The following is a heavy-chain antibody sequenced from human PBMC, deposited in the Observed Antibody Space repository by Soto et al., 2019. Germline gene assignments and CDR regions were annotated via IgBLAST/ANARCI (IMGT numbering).Heavy chain of an antibody. D-gene: IGHD4-4*01. J-gene: IGHJ5*02. V-gene: IGHV4-34*01. Sequence: QVQLQQWGAGLLKPSETLSLTCAVYGGSFSGYYWSWIRQPPGKGLEWIGEINHSGSTNYNPSLKSRVTISVDTSKNQFSLKLSSVTAADTAVYYCARGYSNYSKGRFDPWGQGTLVTVSS. CDR2: INHSGST. CDR1: GGSFSGYY. CDR3: ARGYSNYSKGRFDP.